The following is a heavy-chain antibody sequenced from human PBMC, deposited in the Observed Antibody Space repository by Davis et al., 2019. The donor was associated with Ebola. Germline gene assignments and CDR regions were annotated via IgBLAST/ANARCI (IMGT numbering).Heavy chain of an antibody. V-gene: IGHV3-9*01. D-gene: IGHD3-22*01. CDR2: ISWNSGNI. J-gene: IGHJ4*02. CDR1: GFTFDDYA. Sequence: SLKISCAASGFTFDDYAMHWVRQAPGKGLEWVSGISWNSGNIGYAGSVKGRFTISRDNAKNSLYLQMNSLRAEDTALYYCAKDITMIGKYYFDNWGQGTLVTVSS. CDR3: AKDITMIGKYYFDN.